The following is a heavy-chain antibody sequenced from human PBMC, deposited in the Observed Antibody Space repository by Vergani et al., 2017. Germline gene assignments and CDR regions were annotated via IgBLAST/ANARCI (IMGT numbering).Heavy chain of an antibody. J-gene: IGHJ1*01. CDR1: GYTFTGYY. CDR3: ARGEYYEDNSGYRTAEYFQH. V-gene: IGHV1-2*04. D-gene: IGHD3-22*01. CDR2: INPNSGGT. Sequence: QVQLVQSGAEVKKPGASVKVSCKASGYTFTGYYMHWVRQAPGQGLEWMGWINPNSGGTNYAQKFQGWVTMTRDTSISTAYMELSRLRSDDTAVYYCARGEYYEDNSGYRTAEYFQHWGQGTLVTVSS.